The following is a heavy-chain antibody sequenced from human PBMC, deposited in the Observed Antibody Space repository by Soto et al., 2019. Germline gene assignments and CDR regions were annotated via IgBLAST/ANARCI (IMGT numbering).Heavy chain of an antibody. Sequence: ASVKVSCKTSGYPSPSFEVHGIRQAPGQRPEWMGGISNAGSGNTKYSQKFQDRLTITGDKRATTVYMALSSLTSEDTATYYCARERNHYPEFFQNWGQGTQVTVSS. CDR1: GYPSPSFE. D-gene: IGHD3-10*01. CDR2: ISNAGSGNT. V-gene: IGHV1-3*01. CDR3: ARERNHYPEFFQN. J-gene: IGHJ4*02.